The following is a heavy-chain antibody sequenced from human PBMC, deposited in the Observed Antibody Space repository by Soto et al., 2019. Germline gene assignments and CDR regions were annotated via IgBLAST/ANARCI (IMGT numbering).Heavy chain of an antibody. V-gene: IGHV3-9*01. CDR2: IAWDGGSR. D-gene: IGHD6-19*01. CDR3: AKEGAVSMGYFDL. Sequence: EVQVAESGGGLVQPGRSLRLSCAASGFTFHNFAMHWVRQAPGKGLEWVSGIAWDGGSRGYAGSVKGRFTISRDTARTSLYLQMRSLRAEDTAMYSCAKEGAVSMGYFDLWGQGTLVIVSS. J-gene: IGHJ4*02. CDR1: GFTFHNFA.